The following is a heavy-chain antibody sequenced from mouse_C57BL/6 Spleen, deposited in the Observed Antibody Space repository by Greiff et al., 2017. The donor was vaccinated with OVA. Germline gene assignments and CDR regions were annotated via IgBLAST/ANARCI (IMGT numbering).Heavy chain of an antibody. J-gene: IGHJ1*03. D-gene: IGHD1-1*01. CDR2: IYPSDSET. V-gene: IGHV1-61*01. CDR3: AREGLYYGSSPYWYFDV. CDR1: GYTFTSYW. Sequence: QVQLQQPGAELVRPGSSVKLSCKASGYTFTSYWMDWVKQRPGQGLEWIGNIYPSDSETHYNQKFKDKATLTVDKSSSTAYMQLSSLTSEDSAVYYCAREGLYYGSSPYWYFDVWGTGTTVTVSS.